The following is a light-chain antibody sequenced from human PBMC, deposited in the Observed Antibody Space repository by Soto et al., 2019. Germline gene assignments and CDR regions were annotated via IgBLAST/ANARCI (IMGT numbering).Light chain of an antibody. CDR2: DSS. CDR3: QQYNSKGT. Sequence: DTQLTQSPSTLSASVGDRVTITCRASQSISGLLAWYQQKPGKAPTLLIYDSSTLESGVPSRFSGSGSGTEFTLSISSLQPDDFATYYCQQYNSKGTFGQGTKVDIK. J-gene: IGKJ1*01. CDR1: QSISGL. V-gene: IGKV1-5*01.